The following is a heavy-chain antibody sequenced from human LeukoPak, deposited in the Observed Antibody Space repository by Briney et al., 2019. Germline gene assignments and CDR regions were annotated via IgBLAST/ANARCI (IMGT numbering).Heavy chain of an antibody. CDR1: GFTFSVAA. CDR3: AKDIQLST. J-gene: IGHJ3*01. CDR2: IGASGEST. Sequence: GGSLRLSCAASGFTFSVAAMTWVRQPPGKGLEWVSLIGASGESTYYADSVKGRFTISRDNSKNTLSLQMNSLRVEDTAMYFCAKDIQLSTWGLGTMVTVSS. V-gene: IGHV3-23*01. D-gene: IGHD5-24*01.